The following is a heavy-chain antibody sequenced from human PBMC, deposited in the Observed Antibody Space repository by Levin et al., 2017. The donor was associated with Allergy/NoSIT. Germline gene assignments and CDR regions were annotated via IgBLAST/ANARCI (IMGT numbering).Heavy chain of an antibody. CDR3: AKVHGRGYSDYGDNHYGMDA. J-gene: IGHJ6*02. Sequence: GGSLRLSCAASGFTFRNYAIHWVRQAPGKGLEWVAVMSYDGSNKYYAESVQGRFTISRDTSKKMLFLEMSSLRPEDTAVYYCAKVHGRGYSDYGDNHYGMDAWGQGTTVTVSS. CDR1: GFTFRNYA. V-gene: IGHV3-30*04. D-gene: IGHD5-12*01. CDR2: MSYDGSNK.